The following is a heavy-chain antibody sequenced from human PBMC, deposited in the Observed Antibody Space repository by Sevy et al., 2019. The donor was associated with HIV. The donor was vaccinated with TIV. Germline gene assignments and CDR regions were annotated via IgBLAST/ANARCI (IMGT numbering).Heavy chain of an antibody. CDR2: INHTGSL. V-gene: IGHV4-34*01. D-gene: IGHD2-2*01. CDR1: GGSFSGYF. J-gene: IGHJ4*02. Sequence: SETLSLTCAVSGGSFSGYFWNWIRQSPGKGLEWIGEINHTGSLKYNPSLKSRVTRSVDASKGQLSLHLRSVTAADTAVYYCARGRQAYVVVVPSTVPFDYWGRGTLVTVSS. CDR3: ARGRQAYVVVVPSTVPFDY.